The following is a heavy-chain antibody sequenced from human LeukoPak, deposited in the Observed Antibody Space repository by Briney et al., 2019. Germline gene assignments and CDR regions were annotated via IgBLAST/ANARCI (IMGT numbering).Heavy chain of an antibody. CDR1: GFTFRSSW. D-gene: IGHD5-12*01. CDR2: INNDGSAT. V-gene: IGHV3-74*01. J-gene: IGHJ4*02. CDR3: ARDVGYSAYD. Sequence: GGSLTLSCAASGFTFRSSWMHWVRQGPGKGLVWVSRINNDGSATTYADSVKGRFTISRDTAKNTVFLQMNSLRAEDTAVYYCARDVGYSAYDWGPGILATVSS.